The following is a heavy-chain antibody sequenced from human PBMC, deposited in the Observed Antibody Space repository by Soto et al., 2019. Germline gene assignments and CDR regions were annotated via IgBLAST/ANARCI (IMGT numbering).Heavy chain of an antibody. V-gene: IGHV4-30-4*01. CDR2: IYYSGST. CDR1: GGSISSGDYY. D-gene: IGHD3-22*01. Sequence: PSETLSLTCTVSGGSISSGDYYWSWIRQPPGKGLEWIGYIYYSGSTYYNPSLKSRVTISVDTSKNQFSLKLSSVTAADTAVYYCARGQRYYYDSSGYYHDYWGQGTLVTVSS. CDR3: ARGQRYYYDSSGYYHDY. J-gene: IGHJ4*02.